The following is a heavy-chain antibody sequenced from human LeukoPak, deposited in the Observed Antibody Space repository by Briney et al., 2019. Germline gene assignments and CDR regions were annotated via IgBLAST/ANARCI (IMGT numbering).Heavy chain of an antibody. D-gene: IGHD3-10*01. V-gene: IGHV3-11*01. CDR1: GFTFSDYY. CDR3: ARDHVNYYGSGSXXPPTNAFDI. Sequence: PGGSLRLSCAASGFTFSDYYMSWIRQAPGKGLEWVSCISIGGTTIYYADSVKGRFTISRDNAKNSLYLQMNSLRAEDTAVYYCARDHVNYYGSGSXXPPTNAFDIWGQGTVVTVSS. J-gene: IGHJ3*02. CDR2: ISIGGTTI.